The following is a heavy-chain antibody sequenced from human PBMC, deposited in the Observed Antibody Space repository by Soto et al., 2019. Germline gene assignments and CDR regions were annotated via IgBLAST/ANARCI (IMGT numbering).Heavy chain of an antibody. D-gene: IGHD4-17*01. Sequence: QITLKESGPTLVKPTQTLTLTCTFSGFSLSTSGVGVGWIRQPPGKALEWFALVYWDDDKRYGPSLKSRLTITKGTSKNQVVLTMTNMDPVDTATYYCVHVTDYGDYGDWGQGTLVTVSS. CDR3: VHVTDYGDYGD. CDR1: GFSLSTSGVG. J-gene: IGHJ4*02. CDR2: VYWDDDK. V-gene: IGHV2-5*05.